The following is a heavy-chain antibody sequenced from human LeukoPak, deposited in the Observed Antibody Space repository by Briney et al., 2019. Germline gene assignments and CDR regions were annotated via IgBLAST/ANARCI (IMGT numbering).Heavy chain of an antibody. CDR2: INHSGGT. J-gene: IGHJ4*02. Sequence: SETLSLTCAVYGGSFSSYYWSWIRQPPGKGLEWIGEINHSGGTNYNPSLKSRVTISVDTSKNQFSLKLSSVTAADTAVYYCAMNWGTGRTLDYWGQGTLATVSS. V-gene: IGHV4-34*01. D-gene: IGHD7-27*01. CDR3: AMNWGTGRTLDY. CDR1: GGSFSSYY.